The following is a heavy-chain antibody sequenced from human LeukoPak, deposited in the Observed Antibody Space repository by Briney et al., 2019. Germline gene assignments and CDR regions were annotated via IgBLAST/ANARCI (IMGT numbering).Heavy chain of an antibody. V-gene: IGHV4-30-2*01. Sequence: SQTLSLTCAVSGGSISSGGNSWSWIRQPPGKGLEWIGYIYHSGSTYYNPSLKSRVTISVDRSKNQFSLKLSSVTAADTAVYYCARERHDYGGNSGYFDYWGQGTLVTVSS. CDR1: GGSISSGGNS. J-gene: IGHJ4*02. CDR2: IYHSGST. D-gene: IGHD4-23*01. CDR3: ARERHDYGGNSGYFDY.